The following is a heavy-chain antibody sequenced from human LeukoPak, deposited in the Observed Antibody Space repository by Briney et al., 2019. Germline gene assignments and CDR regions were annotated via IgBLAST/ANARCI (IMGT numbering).Heavy chain of an antibody. CDR1: GFRFSDFW. CDR3: ARGRGGSY. CDR2: IKQDGSEI. Sequence: PGESLRLSCAASGFRFSDFWMTWVRQAPGKGLEWVANIKQDGSEIYYADSVMGRFTISRDNTKNSLHLQMNSLRAEDTAVYYCARGRGGSYWGQGTLVTVSS. J-gene: IGHJ4*02. V-gene: IGHV3-7*01. D-gene: IGHD3-10*01.